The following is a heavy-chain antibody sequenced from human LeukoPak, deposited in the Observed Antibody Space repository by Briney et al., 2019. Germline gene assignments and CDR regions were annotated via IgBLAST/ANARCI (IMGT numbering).Heavy chain of an antibody. D-gene: IGHD5-24*01. CDR1: GGSFSGYY. CDR2: INHSGST. J-gene: IGHJ4*02. V-gene: IGHV4-34*01. CDR3: ARAPRKGWLQRRSFFDY. Sequence: PSETLSLTCAVYGGSFSGYYWSWIRQPPGKGLEWIGEINHSGSTNYNPSLKSRVTISVDTSKNQFSLKLSSVTAADTAVYYCARAPRKGWLQRRSFFDYWGQGTLVTVSS.